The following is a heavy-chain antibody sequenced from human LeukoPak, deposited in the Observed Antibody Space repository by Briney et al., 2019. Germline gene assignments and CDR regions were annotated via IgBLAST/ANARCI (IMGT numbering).Heavy chain of an antibody. D-gene: IGHD3-10*01. CDR3: ANDQALWFGELEGMDV. V-gene: IGHV3-30*18. Sequence: GGSLRLSRAASGITFSSYGMHWVRQAPGKGLEWVAVISNDGSNKYYADSVKGRFTISRDNSKNTLYLQMNSLRAEDTAVYYCANDQALWFGELEGMDVWGQGTTVTVSS. J-gene: IGHJ6*02. CDR2: ISNDGSNK. CDR1: GITFSSYG.